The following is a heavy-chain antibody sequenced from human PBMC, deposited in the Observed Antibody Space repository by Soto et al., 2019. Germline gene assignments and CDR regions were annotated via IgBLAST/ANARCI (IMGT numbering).Heavy chain of an antibody. Sequence: QVQLVESGGGVVQPGRSLRLSCAASGFTFSSYAMHWVRQAPGKGLEWVAVISYDGSKKYYADSVKGRFTISRDNSKNPLYLQMTSLRAEDTAVYYCARPLLVTPYYFDYWGQGTLVTVSS. CDR1: GFTFSSYA. D-gene: IGHD3-9*01. CDR2: ISYDGSKK. CDR3: ARPLLVTPYYFDY. V-gene: IGHV3-30-3*01. J-gene: IGHJ4*02.